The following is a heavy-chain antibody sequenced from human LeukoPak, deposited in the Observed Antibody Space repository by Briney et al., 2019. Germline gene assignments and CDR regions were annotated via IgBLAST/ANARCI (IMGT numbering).Heavy chain of an antibody. V-gene: IGHV3-21*01. CDR2: IFPSGGEI. CDR1: GFTFSSYS. Sequence: GGSLRLSCAASGFTFSSYSMNWVRQPPGKGLEWASSIFPSGGEIHYADSVRGRFTISRDNSKNTLYLQMNSLRAEDTAVYYCARGGSGYYSWGQGTLVTVSS. J-gene: IGHJ4*02. CDR3: ARGGSGYYS. D-gene: IGHD3-22*01.